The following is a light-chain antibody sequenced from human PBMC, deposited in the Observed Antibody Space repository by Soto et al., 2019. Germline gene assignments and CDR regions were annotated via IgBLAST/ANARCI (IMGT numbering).Light chain of an antibody. CDR1: QSISSW. CDR2: KTS. CDR3: QQYDSYPLT. V-gene: IGKV1-5*03. J-gene: IGKJ4*01. Sequence: DIQMTQSPSTLSASVGDRVTITCRASQSISSWLAWYQLKPGKAPNLLIYKTSSLESGVPSRFSGSGSGTEFTLTVNSLQPDDFATYYCQQYDSYPLTFGGGTKVEIK.